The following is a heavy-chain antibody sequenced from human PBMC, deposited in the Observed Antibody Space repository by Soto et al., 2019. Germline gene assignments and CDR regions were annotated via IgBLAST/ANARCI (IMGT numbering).Heavy chain of an antibody. J-gene: IGHJ4*02. CDR3: SRGRQGLAHYAFDS. CDR1: GFTFTYYW. V-gene: IGHV3-7*05. CDR2: IKEDGTDT. Sequence: EVQLVESGGILVKPGGSLRLSCAASGFTFTYYWMSWVRQAPGKGLEWVAYIKEDGTDTHYVDSMRGRFTISRDNAKNPPYLQIKSILSEDKAVYYYSRGRQGLAHYAFDSWGQGTLVTVSS. D-gene: IGHD6-19*01.